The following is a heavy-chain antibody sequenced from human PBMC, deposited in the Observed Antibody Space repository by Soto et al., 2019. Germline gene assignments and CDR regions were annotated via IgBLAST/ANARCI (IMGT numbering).Heavy chain of an antibody. V-gene: IGHV3-30*18. CDR1: GFTFNSYG. CDR2: ISHDGSKT. CDR3: AKDTYYDYSSGYYVCDS. Sequence: QVQLVESGGGVVQPGRSLRLSCAASGFTFNSYGIHWVRQAPGKGLEWVAVISHDGSKTNYADSVKGRFTISRDNSKDTVYLTMNSLRAEDTAVYYCAKDTYYDYSSGYYVCDSGGQGTLVTVSS. J-gene: IGHJ4*02. D-gene: IGHD3-22*01.